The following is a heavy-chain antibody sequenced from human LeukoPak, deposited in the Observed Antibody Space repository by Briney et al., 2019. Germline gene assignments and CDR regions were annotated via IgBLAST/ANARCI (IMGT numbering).Heavy chain of an antibody. J-gene: IGHJ6*02. CDR1: GYTFTGYY. V-gene: IGHV1-2*02. CDR3: ARVIAVAGRGGGDYYYYGMDV. Sequence: GASVKVSCKASGYTFTGYYMHWVRRAPGQGLEWMGWINPNGGGTKYAQKFQGRVTMTRDTSISTAYMELSRLRSDDTAVYFCARVIAVAGRGGGDYYYYGMDVWGQGTTVTVSS. CDR2: INPNGGGT. D-gene: IGHD6-19*01.